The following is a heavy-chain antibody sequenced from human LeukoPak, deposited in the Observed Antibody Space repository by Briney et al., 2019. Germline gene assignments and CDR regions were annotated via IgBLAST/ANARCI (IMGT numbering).Heavy chain of an antibody. CDR3: ARCGYSSSWYLFVYYYGMDV. Sequence: GGSLRLSCAASGFTFSSYSMNWVRQAPGKGLEWVSSISSSSSYIYYADSVKGRFTISRGNAKNSLYLQMNSLRAEDTAVYYCARCGYSSSWYLFVYYYGMDVWGQGTTVTVSS. D-gene: IGHD6-13*01. CDR2: ISSSSSYI. V-gene: IGHV3-21*01. J-gene: IGHJ6*02. CDR1: GFTFSSYS.